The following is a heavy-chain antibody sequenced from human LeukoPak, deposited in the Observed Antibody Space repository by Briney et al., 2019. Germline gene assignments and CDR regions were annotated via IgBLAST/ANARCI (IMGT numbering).Heavy chain of an antibody. CDR2: ISSSGYST. J-gene: IGHJ4*02. Sequence: GGSLRLSCAASKFTFSSYGMHWVRQAPGKGLEWVSTISSSGYSTYYADSVKGRFTISRDNSKNTLYLQLNSLRAEDTTVYYCAKTTYASNSSGWYNHFDYWGQGTLVTVSS. CDR1: KFTFSSYG. D-gene: IGHD6-19*01. CDR3: AKTTYASNSSGWYNHFDY. V-gene: IGHV3-23*01.